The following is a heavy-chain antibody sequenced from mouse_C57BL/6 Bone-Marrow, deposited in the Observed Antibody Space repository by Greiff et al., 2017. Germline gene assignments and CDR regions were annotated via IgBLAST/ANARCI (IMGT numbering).Heavy chain of an antibody. CDR1: GYTFTSYW. CDR3: APTVVATGDFDY. D-gene: IGHD1-1*01. CDR2: IHPNSGST. V-gene: IGHV1-64*01. Sequence: QVQLQQPGAELVKPGASVKLSCKASGYTFTSYWMHWVKQRPGQGLEWIGMIHPNSGSTNYNEKFKSKATLTVDKSSSTAYMQLSSLTSEDSAVYYCAPTVVATGDFDYWGQSTTLTVSS. J-gene: IGHJ2*01.